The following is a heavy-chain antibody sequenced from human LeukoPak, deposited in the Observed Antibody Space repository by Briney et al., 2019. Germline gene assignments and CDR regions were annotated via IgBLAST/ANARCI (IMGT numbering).Heavy chain of an antibody. CDR3: ARSYNGYGALFDY. CDR2: INHSGST. CDR1: GGSISSGGYS. D-gene: IGHD5-18*01. V-gene: IGHV4-30-2*01. Sequence: SQTLSLTCAVSGGSISSGGYSWSWIRQPPGKGLEWIGEINHSGSTNYNPSLKSRVTISVDTSKNQFSLKLSSVTAADTAVYYCARSYNGYGALFDYWGQGTLVTVSS. J-gene: IGHJ4*02.